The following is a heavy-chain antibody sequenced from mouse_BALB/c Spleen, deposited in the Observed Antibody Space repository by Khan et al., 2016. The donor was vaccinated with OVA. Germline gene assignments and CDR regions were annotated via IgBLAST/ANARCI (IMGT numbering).Heavy chain of an antibody. V-gene: IGHV1-20*02. CDR3: TSIYRSDFDY. D-gene: IGHD1-1*01. CDR2: INPHIGET. CDR1: GYSFTGYF. Sequence: VQLKQSGPELVKPGASVKISCKASGYSFTGYFMNWVMQSHGKSLEWIGRINPHIGETLYNQKFKDKATLTVDESSSTAHMELRSLAYEDSAVYYCTSIYRSDFDYWGQGTTLTVFS. J-gene: IGHJ2*01.